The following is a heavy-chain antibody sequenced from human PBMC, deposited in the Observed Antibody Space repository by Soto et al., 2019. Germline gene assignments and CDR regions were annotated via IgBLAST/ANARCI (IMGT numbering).Heavy chain of an antibody. CDR3: ARYEHPYGDYVGFDY. CDR1: GYTFTSYG. D-gene: IGHD4-17*01. Sequence: GASVKVSCKASGYTFTSYGISWVRQAPGQGLEWMGWISAYNGNTNYAQKLQGRVTMTTDTPTSTAYMELRSLRSDDTAVYYCARYEHPYGDYVGFDYWGQGTLVTVSS. J-gene: IGHJ4*02. CDR2: ISAYNGNT. V-gene: IGHV1-18*01.